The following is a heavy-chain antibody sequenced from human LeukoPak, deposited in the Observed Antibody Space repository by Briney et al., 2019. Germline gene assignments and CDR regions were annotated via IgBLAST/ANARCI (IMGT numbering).Heavy chain of an antibody. CDR1: GGTFSSYA. CDR2: IIPIFGTA. CDR3: ARDSPVGGQPLSGPYDY. Sequence: SVKVSCKASGGTFSSYAISWVRQVPGQGLEWMGGIIPIFGTANYAQKFQGRVTITADESTSTAYMELSSLRSEDTAVYYCARDSPVGGQPLSGPYDYWGQGTLVTVSS. D-gene: IGHD5-12*01. V-gene: IGHV1-69*13. J-gene: IGHJ4*02.